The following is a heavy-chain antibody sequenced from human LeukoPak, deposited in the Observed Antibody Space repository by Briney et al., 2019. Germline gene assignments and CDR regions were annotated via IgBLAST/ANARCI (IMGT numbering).Heavy chain of an antibody. J-gene: IGHJ4*02. Sequence: ASVKVSCKASRHTFTSYDINWVRQATGQRLEWMRWMNPNSGNTGYAQKFQGRVTITRNTSISTAYMELSSLRSDDTAVYYCAVLRTYYFDYWGQGTLVTVSS. CDR2: MNPNSGNT. D-gene: IGHD2/OR15-2a*01. V-gene: IGHV1-8*03. CDR3: AVLRTYYFDY. CDR1: RHTFTSYD.